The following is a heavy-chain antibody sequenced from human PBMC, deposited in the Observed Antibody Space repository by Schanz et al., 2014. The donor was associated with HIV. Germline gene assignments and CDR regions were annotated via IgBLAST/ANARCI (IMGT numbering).Heavy chain of an antibody. J-gene: IGHJ6*02. CDR2: IWYDGDYK. CDR3: AKDRITGTTGVPYYYYGMDV. D-gene: IGHD1-7*01. CDR1: GFTFSSFA. V-gene: IGHV3-33*06. Sequence: QVQLVESGGGVVQPGRSLRLSCAASGFTFSSFAMHWVRQAPGKGLEWVAVIWYDGDYKSYADSVTGRFTISRDNSKNTLYLQMNSLRAEDTAVYYCAKDRITGTTGVPYYYYGMDVWGQGTTVTVSS.